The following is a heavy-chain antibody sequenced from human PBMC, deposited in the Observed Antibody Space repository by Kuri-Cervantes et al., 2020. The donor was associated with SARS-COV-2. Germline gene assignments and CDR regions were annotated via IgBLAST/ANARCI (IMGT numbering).Heavy chain of an antibody. CDR2: INPNGGGT. J-gene: IGHJ3*01. CDR1: GYTFIDYH. Sequence: ASVKVSCKASGYTFIDYHMHWVRQAPGQGLEWMGWINPNGGGTNYAQKFQGRVTMTSDTSIDTAYMVLSGLRSDDTAVYYCAKIAVGGPVVAAAFDFWGQGTLVTVSS. CDR3: AKIAVGGPVVAAAFDF. D-gene: IGHD2-21*01. V-gene: IGHV1-2*02.